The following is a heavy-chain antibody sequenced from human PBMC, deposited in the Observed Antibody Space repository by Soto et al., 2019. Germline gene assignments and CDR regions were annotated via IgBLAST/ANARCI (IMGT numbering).Heavy chain of an antibody. CDR1: GFTFSSYA. CDR3: AKSGAGDYDSSGYPNYFDY. Sequence: EVQLLESGGGLVQPGGSLRLSCAASGFTFSSYAMSWVRQAPGKGLEWVSAISGSGGSTYYADSVKGRFTISRDNSKNTLYLQMNSLRAEDTAVYYCAKSGAGDYDSSGYPNYFDYWGQGTLVTVSS. CDR2: ISGSGGST. J-gene: IGHJ4*02. D-gene: IGHD3-22*01. V-gene: IGHV3-23*01.